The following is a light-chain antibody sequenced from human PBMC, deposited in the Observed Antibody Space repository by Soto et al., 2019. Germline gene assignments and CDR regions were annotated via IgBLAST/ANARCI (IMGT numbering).Light chain of an antibody. CDR2: YGT. V-gene: IGKV1-5*03. Sequence: DIVMSQSPSTLSASVGDRVTITCRASQSISNFLAWYQQKPGKAPNLLIYYGTNLLTGVPSRFGGSGSGTEFSLTISSLQPDDFATYYSPQYDSYPYTFGQGTKLEIK. CDR1: QSISNF. J-gene: IGKJ2*01. CDR3: PQYDSYPYT.